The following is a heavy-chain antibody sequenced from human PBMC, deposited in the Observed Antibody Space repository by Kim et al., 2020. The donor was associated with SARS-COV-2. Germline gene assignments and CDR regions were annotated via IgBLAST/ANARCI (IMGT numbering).Heavy chain of an antibody. V-gene: IGHV3-53*01. J-gene: IGHJ6*02. Sequence: GGSLRLSCAASGFTVSSNYMSWVRQAPGKGLEWVSVIYSGGSTYYADSVKGRFTISRDNSKNTLYLQMNSLRAEDTAVYYCARVVTMAGTSWNYYYGMDVWGQGTTVTVSS. CDR1: GFTVSSNY. CDR2: IYSGGST. CDR3: ARVVTMAGTSWNYYYGMDV. D-gene: IGHD6-19*01.